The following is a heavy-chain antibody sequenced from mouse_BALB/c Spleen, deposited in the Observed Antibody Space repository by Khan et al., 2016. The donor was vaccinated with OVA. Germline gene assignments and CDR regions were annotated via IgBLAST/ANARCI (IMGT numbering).Heavy chain of an antibody. Sequence: VQLQQSGTVLARPGASVKMSCKTSGYSFTSYWMHWIKQRPGQGLEWIGAIYPGNSDANYNQKFKDKAKLTAGTSDSTANMELRSLTDGDSSVYYCTRWCYWFASWGQATLVPVSA. CDR2: IYPGNSDA. D-gene: IGHD1-1*02. CDR1: GYSFTSYW. J-gene: IGHJ3*01. CDR3: TRWCYWFAS. V-gene: IGHV1-5*01.